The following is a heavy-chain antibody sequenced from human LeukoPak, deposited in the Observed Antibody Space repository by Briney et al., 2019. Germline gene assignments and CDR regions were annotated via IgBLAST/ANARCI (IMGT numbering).Heavy chain of an antibody. CDR1: GYSLTSYW. CDR3: ARQGSTVATQRY. CDR2: IDPSDSYT. D-gene: IGHD5-12*01. Sequence: GESLRISCKGSGYSLTSYWISWVRQMPGKGLEWMGRIDPSDSYTNYSPSFQGHVTIPADKSISTAYLQWSSLKASDTAMYYCARQGSTVATQRYWGQGTLVTVSS. V-gene: IGHV5-10-1*01. J-gene: IGHJ4*02.